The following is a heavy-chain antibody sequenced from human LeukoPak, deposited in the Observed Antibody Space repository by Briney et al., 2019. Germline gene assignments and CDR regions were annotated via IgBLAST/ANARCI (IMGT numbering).Heavy chain of an antibody. J-gene: IGHJ4*02. V-gene: IGHV4-59*08. CDR3: ARYAKSRIGLLTFDY. CDR2: IYYSGST. CDR1: GGSISSYY. Sequence: SETLSLTCTVSGGSISSYYWSWIRQPPGKGLEWIGYIYYSGSTNYNPSLKSRVTISVDTSKNQFSLKLSSVTAADAAVYYCARYAKSRIGLLTFDYWGQGTLVTVSS. D-gene: IGHD2-15*01.